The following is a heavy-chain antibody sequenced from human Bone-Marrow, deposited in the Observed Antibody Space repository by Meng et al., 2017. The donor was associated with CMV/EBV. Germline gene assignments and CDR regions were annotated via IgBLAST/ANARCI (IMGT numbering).Heavy chain of an antibody. Sequence: GESLKISCAASGFTFSDYYMSWIRQAPGKGLVWVSRTNSDGSSTSYAASVKGRFTISRDNAKNTLYLQMNSLRAEDTAVYYCARGDDYYDSSGLDCWGQGTLVTVSS. V-gene: IGHV3-74*01. D-gene: IGHD3-22*01. CDR1: GFTFSDYY. CDR3: ARGDDYYDSSGLDC. J-gene: IGHJ4*02. CDR2: TNSDGSST.